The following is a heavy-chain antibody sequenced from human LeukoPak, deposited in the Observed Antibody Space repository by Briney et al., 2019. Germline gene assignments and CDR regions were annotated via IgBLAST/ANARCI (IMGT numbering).Heavy chain of an antibody. CDR3: AKDPFLSAAGRGIDY. J-gene: IGHJ4*02. CDR1: GFSFTTYS. CDR2: IRGSGDIT. Sequence: GGSLRLSCRASGFSFTTYSMSWVRQAPGKGLEWVSAIRGSGDITDYADSVKGRFTISRDNSKNTLYLQMNSLRAEDTAVYYCAKDPFLSAAGRGIDYWGQGTLVTVSS. D-gene: IGHD6-13*01. V-gene: IGHV3-23*01.